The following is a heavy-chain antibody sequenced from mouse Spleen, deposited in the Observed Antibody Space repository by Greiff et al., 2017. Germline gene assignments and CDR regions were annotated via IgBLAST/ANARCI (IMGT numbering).Heavy chain of an antibody. CDR3: ARPIGDY. CDR1: GYTFTDYY. CDR2: IYPGSGNT. V-gene: IGHV1-76*01. J-gene: IGHJ4*01. Sequence: VHLVESGAELVRPGASVKLSCKASGYTFTDYYINWVKQRPGQGLEWIARIYPGSGNTYYNEKFKGKATLTAEKSSSTAYMQLSSLTSEDSAVYFCARPIGDYWGQGTSVTVSS.